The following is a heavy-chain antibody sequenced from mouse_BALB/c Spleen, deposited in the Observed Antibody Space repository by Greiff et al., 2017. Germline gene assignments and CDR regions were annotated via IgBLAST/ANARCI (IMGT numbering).Heavy chain of an antibody. V-gene: IGHV5-17*02. Sequence: EVKLVESGGGLVQPGGSRKLSCAASGFTFSSFGMHWVRQAPEKGLEWVAYISSGSSTIYYADTVKGRFTISRDNPKNTLFLQMTSLRSEDTAMYYCARSNYRYDEEGPYAMDYWGQGTSVTVSS. CDR3: ARSNYRYDEEGPYAMDY. D-gene: IGHD2-14*01. CDR2: ISSGSSTI. J-gene: IGHJ4*01. CDR1: GFTFSSFG.